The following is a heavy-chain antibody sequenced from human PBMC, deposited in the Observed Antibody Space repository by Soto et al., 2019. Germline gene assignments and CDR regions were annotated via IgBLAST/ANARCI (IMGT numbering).Heavy chain of an antibody. Sequence: SVKVSYKASGYTFPNYGITWVRQAPGQGLEWMGWISAYKTNINYAQKFQGRVTLTTDTSTSTAYMELRSLRSEDTAVYYCARDQRDSSGITDYYFDYWGQGTLVTVYS. D-gene: IGHD3-22*01. J-gene: IGHJ4*02. V-gene: IGHV1-18*01. CDR2: ISAYKTNI. CDR1: GYTFPNYG. CDR3: ARDQRDSSGITDYYFDY.